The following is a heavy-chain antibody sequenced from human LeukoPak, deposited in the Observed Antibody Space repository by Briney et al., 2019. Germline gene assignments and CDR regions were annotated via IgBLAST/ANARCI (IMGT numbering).Heavy chain of an antibody. J-gene: IGHJ4*02. CDR2: INPSGGST. CDR3: ARDSRTTVTTNHYYFDY. V-gene: IGHV1-46*01. CDR1: GYTFTSYY. Sequence: ASVKVSCKASGYTFTSYYMHWVRQAPGQGLEWMGKINPSGGSTSYAQKFQGRVTMTRDTSTSTVYMELSSLRSEDTAVYYCARDSRTTVTTNHYYFDYWGQGTLVTVSS. D-gene: IGHD4-17*01.